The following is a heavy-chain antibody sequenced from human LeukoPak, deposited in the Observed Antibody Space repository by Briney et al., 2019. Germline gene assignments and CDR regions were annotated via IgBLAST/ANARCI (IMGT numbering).Heavy chain of an antibody. J-gene: IGHJ3*02. Sequence: GESLKISCTTSGFTFSTYWMHWVRQAPGKGLVWVSLINSDGSYTDFADSVKGRFTISRDNAQSTLYLQMNSLRVEDTAVYYCATELRESGASSRNAFDIWGQGTVVSVSS. CDR1: GFTFSTYW. D-gene: IGHD2-15*01. V-gene: IGHV3-74*01. CDR2: INSDGSYT. CDR3: ATELRESGASSRNAFDI.